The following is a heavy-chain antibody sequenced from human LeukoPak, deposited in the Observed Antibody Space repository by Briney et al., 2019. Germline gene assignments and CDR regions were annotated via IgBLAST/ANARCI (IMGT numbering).Heavy chain of an antibody. J-gene: IGHJ4*02. CDR3: ARDPPRYCSSTSCPGWDY. CDR2: IYSGGST. Sequence: GGSLRLSCAASGFTVSSNYMSWVRQAPGKGLEWVSVIYSGGSTYYADPVKGRFTISRDNSKNTLYLQMNSLRAEDTAVYYCARDPPRYCSSTSCPGWDYWGQGTLVTVSS. V-gene: IGHV3-66*01. CDR1: GFTVSSNY. D-gene: IGHD2-2*01.